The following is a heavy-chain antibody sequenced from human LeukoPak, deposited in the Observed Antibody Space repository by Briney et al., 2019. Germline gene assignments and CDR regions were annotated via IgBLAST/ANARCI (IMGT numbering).Heavy chain of an antibody. CDR3: AREKWGYYYGSGSPPNWFDP. CDR1: GGSISSYY. CDR2: INYSGST. Sequence: SETLSLTCTVSGGSISSYYWNWIRQPPGKGLEWIGYINYSGSTNYNPSLKSRVTISADTSKNQFSLKLNSVTAADTAVYYCAREKWGYYYGSGSPPNWFDPWGQGTLVTVSS. J-gene: IGHJ5*02. D-gene: IGHD3-10*01. V-gene: IGHV4-59*01.